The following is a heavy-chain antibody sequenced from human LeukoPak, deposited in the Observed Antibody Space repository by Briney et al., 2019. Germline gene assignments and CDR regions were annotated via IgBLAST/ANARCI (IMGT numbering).Heavy chain of an antibody. J-gene: IGHJ6*04. CDR3: ARAPYYDILAGYYIRYGMDV. Sequence: SETLSLTCTVSGGSVCGGSYYWRWIRQPPGRGLGWIGYIYYSGSTNYNPSLKSGATIPVATSTNQFFLKLSSVTAADTTVDYCARAPYYDILAGYYIRYGMDVWGKGTTVTVSS. CDR1: GGSVCGGSYY. V-gene: IGHV4-61*01. D-gene: IGHD3-9*01. CDR2: IYYSGST.